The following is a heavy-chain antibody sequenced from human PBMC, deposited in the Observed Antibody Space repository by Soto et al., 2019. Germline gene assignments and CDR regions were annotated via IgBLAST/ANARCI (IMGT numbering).Heavy chain of an antibody. CDR3: ARVKGYTYGYPFDH. CDR2: IYYSGST. CDR1: GGSISSGDYC. V-gene: IGHV4-30-4*01. D-gene: IGHD5-18*01. J-gene: IGHJ4*02. Sequence: PSETLSLTCTVSGGSISSGDYCWSWVRQPPGKGLECIGYIYYSGSTYYNPSLKSRVTISIDKSKNQFSLKLSSVTAADTAVYYCARVKGYTYGYPFDHWGQGTLVTVSS.